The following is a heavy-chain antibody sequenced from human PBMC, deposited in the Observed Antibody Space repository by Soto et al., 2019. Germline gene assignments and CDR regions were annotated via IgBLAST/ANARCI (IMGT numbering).Heavy chain of an antibody. V-gene: IGHV4-30-4*01. Sequence: SETLSLTCTVSGGSISSGDYYWSWIRQPPGKGLEWIGYIYYSGSTYYNPSLESRVTISVDTSKNQFSLKLSSVTAADTAVYYCARDRIVVPAAIRYYYYGMDVWGQGTTVTVSS. J-gene: IGHJ6*02. D-gene: IGHD2-2*02. CDR2: IYYSGST. CDR1: GGSISSGDYY. CDR3: ARDRIVVPAAIRYYYYGMDV.